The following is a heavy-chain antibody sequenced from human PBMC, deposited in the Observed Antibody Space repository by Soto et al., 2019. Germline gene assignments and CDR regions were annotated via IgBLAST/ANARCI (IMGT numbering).Heavy chain of an antibody. Sequence: PGGSLRLSCAASGFAFSNYAMHWVRQAPGKGLEWVLSISTSIDATYYADSVKGRFTISRDDSKNTLYLQMNSLRAEDSAVYYCAKDRTVAARNFDYWGQGTQVTVSS. D-gene: IGHD6-6*01. CDR2: ISTSIDAT. J-gene: IGHJ4*02. V-gene: IGHV3-23*01. CDR1: GFAFSNYA. CDR3: AKDRTVAARNFDY.